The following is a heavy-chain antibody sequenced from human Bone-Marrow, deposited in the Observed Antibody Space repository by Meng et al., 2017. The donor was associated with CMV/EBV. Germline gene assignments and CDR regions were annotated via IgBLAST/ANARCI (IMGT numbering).Heavy chain of an antibody. Sequence: SETLSLTCAVSGGSFSGYYWSWIRQPPGKGLEWIGEINHSGSTNYNPSLKSRVTISVDTSKHQFSLKLSPVTAADTAVYYGARCSRRGWFDPWGQGTLVTVSS. CDR2: INHSGST. CDR3: ARCSRRGWFDP. J-gene: IGHJ5*02. D-gene: IGHD3-16*01. V-gene: IGHV4-34*01. CDR1: GGSFSGYY.